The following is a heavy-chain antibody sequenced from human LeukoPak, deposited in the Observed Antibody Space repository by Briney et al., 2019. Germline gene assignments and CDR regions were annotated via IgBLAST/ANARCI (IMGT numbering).Heavy chain of an antibody. CDR1: GGSISSYY. J-gene: IGHJ4*02. D-gene: IGHD2-21*01. Sequence: SETLSLTCTVSGGSISSYYWSWIRQPPGKGLEWIGYIYYSGSTNYNPSLKSRVTISVDTSKNQFSLKLGSVTAADTAVYYCARGVVIAPQTFDYWGQGTLVTVSS. CDR3: ARGVVIAPQTFDY. CDR2: IYYSGST. V-gene: IGHV4-59*01.